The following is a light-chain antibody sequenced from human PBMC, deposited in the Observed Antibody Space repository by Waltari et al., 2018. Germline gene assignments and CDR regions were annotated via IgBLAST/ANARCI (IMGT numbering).Light chain of an antibody. Sequence: QPVLTQPPSSSASHGESARLTCTLPSDFNVGDFIIYWYQQRPGSPPRFLLYYNSDSEKAQGSGVPSRFSGSKDASANAGILLISGLQSEDEADYYCMFWPSNVWVFGGGTKLTVL. CDR3: MFWPSNVWV. V-gene: IGLV5-37*01. CDR1: SDFNVGDFI. CDR2: YNSDSEK. J-gene: IGLJ3*02.